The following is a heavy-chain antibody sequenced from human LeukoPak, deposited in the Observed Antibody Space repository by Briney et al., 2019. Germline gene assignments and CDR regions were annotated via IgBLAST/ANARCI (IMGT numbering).Heavy chain of an antibody. V-gene: IGHV1-18*01. CDR3: ARDPARYCSGGSCYSWFDP. Sequence: GASVKVSCKASGYTFISYGISWVRQAPGQGLEWMGWISAYNGNTNYAQKLQGRVTMTTDTSTSTAYMELRSLRSDDTAVYYCARDPARYCSGGSCYSWFDPWGQGTLVTVSS. D-gene: IGHD2-15*01. CDR2: ISAYNGNT. CDR1: GYTFISYG. J-gene: IGHJ5*02.